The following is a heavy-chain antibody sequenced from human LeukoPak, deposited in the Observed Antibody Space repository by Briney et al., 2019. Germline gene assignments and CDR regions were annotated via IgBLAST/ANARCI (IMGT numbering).Heavy chain of an antibody. CDR2: IYYSGST. CDR3: ARDTMVRGGPYCYYGMDV. Sequence: SETLSLTCTVSGGSISSGDYYWSWIRQPPGKGLEWIGYIYYSGSTYYNPSLKSRVTISVDTSKNQFSLKLSSVTAADTAVYYCARDTMVRGGPYCYYGMDVWGQGTTVTVSS. J-gene: IGHJ6*02. V-gene: IGHV4-30-4*01. D-gene: IGHD3-10*01. CDR1: GGSISSGDYY.